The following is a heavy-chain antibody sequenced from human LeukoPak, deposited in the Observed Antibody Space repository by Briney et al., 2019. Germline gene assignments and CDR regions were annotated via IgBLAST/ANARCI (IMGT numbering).Heavy chain of an antibody. Sequence: GGSLRLSCAASGFTVSSNYMSWVRQAPGKGLEWVSVIYGGGSTYYADSVKGRFTISRDNSKNTLYLQMNSLRAEDTAVYYCARDTIARDYTYYFDYWGQGTLVTVSS. V-gene: IGHV3-53*05. CDR1: GFTVSSNY. J-gene: IGHJ4*02. D-gene: IGHD4-11*01. CDR2: IYGGGST. CDR3: ARDTIARDYTYYFDY.